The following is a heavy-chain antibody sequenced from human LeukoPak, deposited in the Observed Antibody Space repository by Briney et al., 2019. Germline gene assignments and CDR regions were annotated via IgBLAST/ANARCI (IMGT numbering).Heavy chain of an antibody. J-gene: IGHJ4*02. CDR3: ARDRYCSSTSCFGFDS. CDR1: GDSISDYY. Sequence: PSETLSLTCTVSGDSISDYYWSWIRQPPGKGLEWIGYIYYSGSTDYNPSLKSRVTISVDTSKNQFSLRLSSVTAADTAVYYCARDRYCSSTSCFGFDSWGQGTLVTVPS. V-gene: IGHV4-59*01. CDR2: IYYSGST. D-gene: IGHD2-2*01.